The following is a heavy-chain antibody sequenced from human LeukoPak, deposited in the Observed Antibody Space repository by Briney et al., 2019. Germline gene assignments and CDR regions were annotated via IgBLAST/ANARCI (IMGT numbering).Heavy chain of an antibody. J-gene: IGHJ4*02. D-gene: IGHD6-19*01. CDR3: ARGDSSGWYYFDY. V-gene: IGHV4-59*12. CDR1: GGSISSYY. CDR2: IYYSGST. Sequence: SETLSLTCTVSGGSISSYYWSWIRQPPGKGLEWIGYIYYSGSTNYNPSLKSRVTMSVDTSKNQFSLKLSSVTAADTAVYYCARGDSSGWYYFDYWGQGTLVTVSS.